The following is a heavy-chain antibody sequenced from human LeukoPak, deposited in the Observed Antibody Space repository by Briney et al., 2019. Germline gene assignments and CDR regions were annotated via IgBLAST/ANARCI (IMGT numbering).Heavy chain of an antibody. CDR1: GYTFTSYG. J-gene: IGHJ4*02. Sequence: GASVKVSCKASGYTFTSYGISWVRQAPGQGLEWMGWISAYNGYTKYAQKLQGRVTMTTDTSTNTAYTELRTLRSDDTAVYYCARVPHYDSRGYPIRHYFDYWGQGTLVTVSS. CDR3: ARVPHYDSRGYPIRHYFDY. D-gene: IGHD3-22*01. V-gene: IGHV1-18*01. CDR2: ISAYNGYT.